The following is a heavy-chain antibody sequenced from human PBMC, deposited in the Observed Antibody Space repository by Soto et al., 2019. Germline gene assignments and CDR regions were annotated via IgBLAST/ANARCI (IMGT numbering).Heavy chain of an antibody. CDR2: IGGSGGYT. Sequence: VGSLRLSCAASGFISSSYALSWVRQAPGKGLEWVSGIGGSGGYTSYADSVKGRFTISRDNSKNTLYLQMESLRAEDTAIYYCAKDAAMVSSTFNYFDYWGQGILVTVSS. CDR3: AKDAAMVSSTFNYFDY. CDR1: GFISSSYA. V-gene: IGHV3-23*01. J-gene: IGHJ4*02. D-gene: IGHD6-13*01.